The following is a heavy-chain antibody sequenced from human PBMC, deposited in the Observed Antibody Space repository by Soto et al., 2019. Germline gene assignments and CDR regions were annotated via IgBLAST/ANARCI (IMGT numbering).Heavy chain of an antibody. CDR3: AHSRDYRGFFDY. CDR2: IYWNDDK. Sequence: QITLKESGPTLVKPTQTLTLTCSFSGFSFISSGVGVAWIRQPPGKAVEWLASIYWNDDKRFTPSVSSRLTITKDTSQNPVVLTMTNMDPVDTATYYCAHSRDYRGFFDYWGQGTLVTVSS. J-gene: IGHJ4*02. V-gene: IGHV2-5*01. D-gene: IGHD3-10*01. CDR1: GFSFISSGVG.